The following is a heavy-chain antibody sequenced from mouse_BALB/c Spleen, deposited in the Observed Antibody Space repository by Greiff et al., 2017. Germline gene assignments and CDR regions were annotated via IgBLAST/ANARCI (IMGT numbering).Heavy chain of an antibody. CDR2: ISSGSSTI. D-gene: IGHD2-4*01. Sequence: EVQVVESGGGLVQPGGSRKLSCAASGFTFSSFGMHWVRQAPEKGLEWVAYISSGSSTIYYADTVKGRFTISRDNPKNTLFLQMTSLRSEDTAMYYCARYYYDSTYYAMDYWGQGTSVTVPS. J-gene: IGHJ4*01. V-gene: IGHV5-17*02. CDR3: ARYYYDSTYYAMDY. CDR1: GFTFSSFG.